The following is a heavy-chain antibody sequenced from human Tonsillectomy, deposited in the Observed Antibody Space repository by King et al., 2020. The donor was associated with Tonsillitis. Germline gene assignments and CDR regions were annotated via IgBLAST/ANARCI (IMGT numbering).Heavy chain of an antibody. CDR3: ARDREGLDY. J-gene: IGHJ4*02. CDR1: GGSISSGGYS. D-gene: IGHD5-24*01. Sequence: VQLQESGSGLVKPSQTLSLTCAVSGGSISSGGYSWSWIRQPPGKGLEWLGYIYHSGSTYYNPSLKSRVTISVDRSKNQFSLKLSSVTAADTAVYYCARDREGLDYWGQGTLVTVSA. V-gene: IGHV4-30-2*01. CDR2: IYHSGST.